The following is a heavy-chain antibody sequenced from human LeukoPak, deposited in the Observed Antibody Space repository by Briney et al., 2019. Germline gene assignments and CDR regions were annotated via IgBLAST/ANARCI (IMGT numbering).Heavy chain of an antibody. CDR2: INPNDGGT. Sequence: GASVKVSCKACGYTFTDYYMHWVRQAPGRGFEWMGWINPNDGGTNYAQKFQGRVTMTRDTSISTAHMEVSRLRSDDTAVYYCARANFLYCSSTTCLCDYWGQGTLVTVSS. D-gene: IGHD2-2*01. J-gene: IGHJ4*02. CDR1: GYTFTDYY. CDR3: ARANFLYCSSTTCLCDY. V-gene: IGHV1-2*02.